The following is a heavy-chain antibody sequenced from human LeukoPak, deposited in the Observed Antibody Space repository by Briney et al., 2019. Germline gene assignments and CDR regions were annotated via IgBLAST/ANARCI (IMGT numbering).Heavy chain of an antibody. CDR3: AREARGGSYDYVWGSYRYFDY. D-gene: IGHD3-16*02. CDR2: INPSGGST. V-gene: IGHV1-46*01. J-gene: IGHJ4*02. Sequence: EASVKVSCKASGYTFTSYYMHWVRQAPGQGLEWMGIINPSGGSTSYAQKLQGRVTMTRDTSTSTVYMELSSLSSEDTAVDYCAREARGGSYDYVWGSYRYFDYWGQGTLVTVPS. CDR1: GYTFTSYY.